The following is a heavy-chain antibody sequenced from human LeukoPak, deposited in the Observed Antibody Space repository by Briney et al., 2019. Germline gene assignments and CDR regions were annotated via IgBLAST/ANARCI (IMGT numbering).Heavy chain of an antibody. V-gene: IGHV3-33*01. CDR3: AREFSVAGDESPDFDY. CDR1: GFTFSSYG. CDR2: IWYDGSNK. D-gene: IGHD6-19*01. Sequence: GGSLRLSCAASGFTFSSYGMHWVRQAPGKGLEWVAVIWYDGSNKYYADSVKGRFTISRDNSKNTLYLQMNSLRAEDTAVYYCAREFSVAGDESPDFDYWGQGTLVTVSS. J-gene: IGHJ4*02.